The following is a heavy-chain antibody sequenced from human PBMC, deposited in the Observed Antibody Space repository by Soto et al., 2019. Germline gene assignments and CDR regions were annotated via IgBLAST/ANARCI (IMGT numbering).Heavy chain of an antibody. Sequence: DVQLLESGGGWVQPGGSLRLSCAASGFSFSSYAMVWVRQAPGKGLEWVSVISARGGSSYFADSVKGRFTISRDNSKNVLSLEMNSLRAEDTAIYFCAKGSIEYSASVDNWGQGTLVLVSS. J-gene: IGHJ4*02. D-gene: IGHD4-4*01. CDR2: ISARGGSS. V-gene: IGHV3-23*01. CDR1: GFSFSSYA. CDR3: AKGSIEYSASVDN.